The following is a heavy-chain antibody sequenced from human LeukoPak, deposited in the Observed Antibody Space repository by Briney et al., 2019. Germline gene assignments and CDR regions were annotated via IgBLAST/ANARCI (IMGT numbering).Heavy chain of an antibody. CDR1: GFTFSSYS. V-gene: IGHV3-48*04. CDR2: ITSSGTTI. D-gene: IGHD3-16*01. J-gene: IGHJ5*02. Sequence: GGSLRLSCAASGFTFSSYSMNWVRQAPGKGLECVSYITSSGTTIYYADSVKGRFTISRDNAKNSLYLQMNSLRAEDTAVYYCARVVGVVTTGWFDPWGQGTLVTVSS. CDR3: ARVVGVVTTGWFDP.